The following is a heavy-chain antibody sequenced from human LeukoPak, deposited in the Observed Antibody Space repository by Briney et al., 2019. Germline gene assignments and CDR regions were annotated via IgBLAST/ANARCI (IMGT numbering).Heavy chain of an antibody. CDR3: AGRLPGSFFDY. CDR2: IYYSGST. J-gene: IGHJ4*02. CDR1: GGSISSYY. V-gene: IGHV4-59*01. Sequence: PTETLSLTCTVSGGSISSYYWSWIRQPPGKGLEWIGYIYYSGSTNYNPSLKSRVTISVDTSKNQFSLKLSSVTAADTAVYYCAGRLPGSFFDYWGQGTLVTVSS.